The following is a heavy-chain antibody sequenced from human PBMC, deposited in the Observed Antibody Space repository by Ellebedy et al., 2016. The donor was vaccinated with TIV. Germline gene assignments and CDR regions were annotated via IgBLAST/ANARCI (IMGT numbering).Heavy chain of an antibody. V-gene: IGHV3-21*05. CDR2: ISSSSSDI. CDR1: GFTFVGYA. J-gene: IGHJ4*02. CDR3: ARSRPDFWSGYYADS. D-gene: IGHD3-3*01. Sequence: PGGSLRLSCAASGFTFVGYAMNWVRKAPGKGLEWVSFISSSSSDIYYGASVKGRFTVSRDNAKKSLYLQMNSLRTEDTGVYYCARSRPDFWSGYYADSWGQGTLVTVSS.